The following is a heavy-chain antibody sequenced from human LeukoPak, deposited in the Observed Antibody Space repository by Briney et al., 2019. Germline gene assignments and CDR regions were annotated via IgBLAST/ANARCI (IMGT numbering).Heavy chain of an antibody. CDR1: GGSFSGYY. CDR3: ARRYNWFDP. J-gene: IGHJ5*02. V-gene: IGHV4-34*01. CDR2: INHSGST. Sequence: SEALSLTCAVYGGSFSGYYWSWIRQPPGKGLEWIGEINHSGSTNYNPSLKSRVTISVDTSKNQFSLKLSSVTAADTAVYYCARRYNWFDPWGQGTLVTVSS.